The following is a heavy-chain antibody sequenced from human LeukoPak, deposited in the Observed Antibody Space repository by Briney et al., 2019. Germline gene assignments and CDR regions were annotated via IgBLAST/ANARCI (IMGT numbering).Heavy chain of an antibody. CDR3: ARDLGYCTSTSCRYFDF. D-gene: IGHD2-2*01. CDR1: GGSISYY. Sequence: SETLSLTCTVSGGSISYYWSWIRQHPGRGLEWIGYISYSGSTYYNPSLKSRVTISVDMSRNQFSLKLSSVTAADTAVYYCARDLGYCTSTSCRYFDFWGQGTLVTVSS. V-gene: IGHV4-31*03. J-gene: IGHJ4*02. CDR2: ISYSGST.